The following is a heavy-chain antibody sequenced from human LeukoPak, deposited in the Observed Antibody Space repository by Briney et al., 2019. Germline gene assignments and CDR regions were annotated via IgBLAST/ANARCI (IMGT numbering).Heavy chain of an antibody. V-gene: IGHV4-39*01. CDR1: GGSISSSSYY. D-gene: IGHD1-26*01. J-gene: IGHJ4*02. Sequence: SETLSLTCTVSGGSISSSSYYWGWIRQPPGKGLEWIGTIYYSGSTYYNPSLKSRVTISVDTSNNQFSLRLSSVTAAGAAVYYCARSSRGSYFPFDYWGQGTLVTVSS. CDR2: IYYSGST. CDR3: ARSSRGSYFPFDY.